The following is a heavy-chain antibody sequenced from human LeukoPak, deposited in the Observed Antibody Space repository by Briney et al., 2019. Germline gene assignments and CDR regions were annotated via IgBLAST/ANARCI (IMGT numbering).Heavy chain of an antibody. J-gene: IGHJ6*02. V-gene: IGHV1-69*04. D-gene: IGHD3-22*01. CDR3: ARRGLYYDSSGFSGMDV. Sequence: SVKVSCKASGGTFSSYAISWVRQAPGQGLEWMGRIIPILGIANYAQKFQGRVTITADKSTSTAYMELSSLRSEDTAVYYCARRGLYYDSSGFSGMDVWGQGTTVTVSS. CDR1: GGTFSSYA. CDR2: IIPILGIA.